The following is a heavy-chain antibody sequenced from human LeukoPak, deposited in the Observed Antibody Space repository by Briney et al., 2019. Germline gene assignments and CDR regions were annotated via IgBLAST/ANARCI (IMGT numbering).Heavy chain of an antibody. CDR3: ARKSGSGWPRYFDY. CDR1: GFTFSPYY. V-gene: IGHV3-48*01. D-gene: IGHD6-19*01. J-gene: IGHJ4*02. Sequence: GGSLRLSCAASGFTFSPYYMNWVRQAPGKGLEWISYISGSSNTKLYADSVEGRFTISRDNAENSLYLQMNSLRAEDTAVYYCARKSGSGWPRYFDYWGQGTLVTVSS. CDR2: ISGSSNTK.